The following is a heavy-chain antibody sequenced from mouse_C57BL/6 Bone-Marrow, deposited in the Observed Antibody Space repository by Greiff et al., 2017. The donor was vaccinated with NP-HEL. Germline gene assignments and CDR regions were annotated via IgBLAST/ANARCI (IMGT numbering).Heavy chain of an antibody. V-gene: IGHV1-52*01. J-gene: IGHJ3*01. CDR3: ARDEGNSWFAY. D-gene: IGHD2-1*01. CDR1: GYTFTSYW. Sequence: QVQLQQPGAELVRPGSSVKLSCKASGYTFTSYWMHWVKQRPIQGLEWIGNIDPSDSETHYNQKFKDKATLTVDKSSSTAYMQLSSLTSEDSAVYYYARDEGNSWFAYWGQGTLVTVSA. CDR2: IDPSDSET.